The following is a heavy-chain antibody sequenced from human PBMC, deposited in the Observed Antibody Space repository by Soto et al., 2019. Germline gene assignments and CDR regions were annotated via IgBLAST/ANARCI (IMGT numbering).Heavy chain of an antibody. CDR1: GGSISSYY. V-gene: IGHV4-59*01. CDR2: IYYRGST. D-gene: IGHD6-13*01. Sequence: QVQLQESGPGLVKPSETLSLTCTVSGGSISSYYWSWIRQPPGKGLEWIGYIYYRGSTNYNPSLKSRDTISVDTSKNQFSLKLSSVTAADTAVYYCARSVAAAAHNWFDPWGQGTLVTVSS. J-gene: IGHJ5*02. CDR3: ARSVAAAAHNWFDP.